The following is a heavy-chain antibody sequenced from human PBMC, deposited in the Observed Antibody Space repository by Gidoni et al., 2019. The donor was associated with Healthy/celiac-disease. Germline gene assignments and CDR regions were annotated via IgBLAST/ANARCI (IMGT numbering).Heavy chain of an antibody. J-gene: IGHJ6*03. D-gene: IGHD2-2*01. V-gene: IGHV1-69*06. CDR2: IIPIFGTA. CDR3: ALLRWNQLLYYYYMDV. CDR1: GGTFSSYA. Sequence: QVQLVQSGAEVKKPGSSVKVSCKASGGTFSSYAISWVRQAPGQGLEWLGGIIPIFGTANSAQKFQGRVTITADKSTSTAYMELSSLRSEDTAVYYCALLRWNQLLYYYYMDVWGKGTTVTVSS.